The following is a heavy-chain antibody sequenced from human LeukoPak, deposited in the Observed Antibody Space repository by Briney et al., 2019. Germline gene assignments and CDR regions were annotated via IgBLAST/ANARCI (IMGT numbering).Heavy chain of an antibody. CDR1: GFTFSSYS. Sequence: GGSLRLSGAASGFTFSSYSMNWVRQAPGKGLEWVSSISSSSYIYYADSVKGRFTISRDNAKNSLYLQMNSLRAEDTAVYYCARFKWNQYYFDYWGQGTLVTVSS. V-gene: IGHV3-21*01. J-gene: IGHJ4*02. CDR2: ISSSSYI. D-gene: IGHD1-1*01. CDR3: ARFKWNQYYFDY.